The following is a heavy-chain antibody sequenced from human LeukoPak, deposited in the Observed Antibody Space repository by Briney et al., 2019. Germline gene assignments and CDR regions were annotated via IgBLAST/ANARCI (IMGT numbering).Heavy chain of an antibody. CDR1: GFAFSNAW. J-gene: IGHJ4*02. V-gene: IGHV3-15*05. CDR2: IISNSRGGTT. CDR3: MTLISFDY. Sequence: GGSLRLSCEASGFAFSNAWMSWVRQAPGKGLEWVGRIISNSRGGTTDYAAPVKGRFTISRDDSENTLFLQMDSLTNEDSGLYYCMTLISFDYWGQGTQVTVSS.